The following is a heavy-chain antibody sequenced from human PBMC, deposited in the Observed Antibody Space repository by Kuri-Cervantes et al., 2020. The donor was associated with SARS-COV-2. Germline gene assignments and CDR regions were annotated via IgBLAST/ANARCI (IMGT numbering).Heavy chain of an antibody. CDR3: ARSQGYCTANSCSWNWFDP. V-gene: IGHV1-69*13. CDR2: IIPTFDTA. J-gene: IGHJ5*02. Sequence: SVKVSCKASGGTFSSYSVNWVRQAPGQGLEWMGRIIPTFDTATYAQKFQGRVIFTADESSSTAYMEVNSLTSEDTAVYFCARSQGYCTANSCSWNWFDPWGQGTQVTV. CDR1: GGTFSSYS. D-gene: IGHD2-8*02.